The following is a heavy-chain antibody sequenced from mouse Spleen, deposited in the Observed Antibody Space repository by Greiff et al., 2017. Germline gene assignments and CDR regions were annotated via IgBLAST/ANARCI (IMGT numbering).Heavy chain of an antibody. Sequence: EVKLVESGGGLVKPGGSLKLSCAASGFTFSSYTMSWVRQTPAKRLEWVATISSGGGNTYYPDSVKGRFTISRDNARNTLYLQMSSLRSEDTAMYYCARDSSGYPYYFDYWGQGTTLTVSS. CDR1: GFTFSSYT. V-gene: IGHV5-9*04. D-gene: IGHD3-2*01. CDR2: ISSGGGNT. CDR3: ARDSSGYPYYFDY. J-gene: IGHJ2*01.